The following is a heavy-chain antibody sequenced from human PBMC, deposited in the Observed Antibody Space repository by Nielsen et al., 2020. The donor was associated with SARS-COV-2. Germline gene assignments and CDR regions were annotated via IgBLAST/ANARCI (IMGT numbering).Heavy chain of an antibody. D-gene: IGHD2-21*01. Sequence: SVKVSCKASGGTFSSYAITWVRQAPGQGLEWMGRIISILGIPDYAQKFQGRVTMTTDTSTSTAYMELRSLRSDDTAVYYCASGDTMGAFDIWGQGTMVTVSS. CDR2: IISILGIP. CDR3: ASGDTMGAFDI. CDR1: GGTFSSYA. V-gene: IGHV1-69*04. J-gene: IGHJ3*02.